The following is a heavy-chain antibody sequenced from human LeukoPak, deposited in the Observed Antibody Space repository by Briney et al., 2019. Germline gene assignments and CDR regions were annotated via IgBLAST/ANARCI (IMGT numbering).Heavy chain of an antibody. Sequence: QPGGSLRLSCAASGFSVSSNYMTWVRQAPGKGLEWVSVIYTGGSTNYADSVKGRFTISRDNSKNTLYLQMNSLRAEDTAVYYCAKYKLRGSTTVSGSMDVWGKGTTVTVSS. V-gene: IGHV3-53*01. CDR2: IYTGGST. J-gene: IGHJ6*03. CDR1: GFSVSSNY. CDR3: AKYKLRGSTTVSGSMDV. D-gene: IGHD4-17*01.